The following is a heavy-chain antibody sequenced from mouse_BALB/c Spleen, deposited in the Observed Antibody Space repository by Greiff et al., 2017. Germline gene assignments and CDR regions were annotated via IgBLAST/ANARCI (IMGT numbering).Heavy chain of an antibody. CDR2: ISSGSSTI. J-gene: IGHJ4*01. CDR1: GFTFSSFG. CDR3: ARRGVYGSSYYAMDY. D-gene: IGHD1-1*01. V-gene: IGHV5-17*02. Sequence: EVMLVESGGGLVKPGGSLKLSCAASGFTFSSFGMHWVRQAPEKGLEWVAYISSGSSTIYYADTVKGRFTISRDNPKNTLFLQMTSLRSEDTAMYYCARRGVYGSSYYAMDYWGQGTSVTVSS.